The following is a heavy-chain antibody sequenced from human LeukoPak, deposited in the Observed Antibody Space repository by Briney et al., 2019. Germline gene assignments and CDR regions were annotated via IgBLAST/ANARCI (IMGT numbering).Heavy chain of an antibody. V-gene: IGHV4-4*09. J-gene: IGHJ4*02. CDR2: ISTSGST. CDR3: ASPRSGYRYTFDY. CDR1: AASISNYY. D-gene: IGHD3-22*01. Sequence: PSETLSLTCAVSAASISNYYWSWIRQAPGKGLEWIGYISTSGSTNSNPSLKSRVSISLDTSKNRFSLNLNFVTAADTAVYYCASPRSGYRYTFDYWGQGALVTVSS.